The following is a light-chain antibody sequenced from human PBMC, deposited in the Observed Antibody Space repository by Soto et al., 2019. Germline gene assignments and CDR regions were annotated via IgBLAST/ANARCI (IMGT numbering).Light chain of an antibody. CDR2: EVT. Sequence: QSALTQPASVSGSLGQSITISCTGTSSDVGAYNYVSWYQQHPDKAPKLLIFEVTNRPSGVSGRFSGSKSGITASLSISGLQPEDEADYSCTSYSSSSPVLFGGGTKVTVL. V-gene: IGLV2-14*01. CDR3: TSYSSSSPVL. J-gene: IGLJ2*01. CDR1: SSDVGAYNY.